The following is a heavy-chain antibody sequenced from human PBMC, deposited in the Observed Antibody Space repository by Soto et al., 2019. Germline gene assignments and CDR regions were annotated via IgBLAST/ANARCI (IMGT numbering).Heavy chain of an antibody. CDR3: AKSGGTFGNTGYYYFDY. J-gene: IGHJ4*02. CDR2: ITRNSGEK. D-gene: IGHD3-9*01. Sequence: EVHLLESGGGLVQPGGSLRLSCAASGFAFNDYSMTWVRQPPGKGLEWVSSITRNSGEKHYPDSLAGRFTISRDNSKNTASLQVNNVRAEDTAMYFCAKSGGTFGNTGYYYFDYWGQGALVTVSS. CDR1: GFAFNDYS. V-gene: IGHV3-23*01.